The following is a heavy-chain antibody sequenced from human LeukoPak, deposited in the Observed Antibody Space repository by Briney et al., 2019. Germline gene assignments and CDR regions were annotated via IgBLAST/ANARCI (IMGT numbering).Heavy chain of an antibody. V-gene: IGHV4-34*01. CDR3: ASGRRELIGERLYYYYMDV. Sequence: SETLSLTCAVYGGSFTGYYWIWIRQPPGEGLEWIGEIHPNGRTNYNPSLKSRVATSVDTSKNEFSLKLSSVTAADTAVYYCASGRRELIGERLYYYYMDVWGKGTTVTVSS. D-gene: IGHD1-26*01. J-gene: IGHJ6*03. CDR1: GGSFTGYY. CDR2: IHPNGRT.